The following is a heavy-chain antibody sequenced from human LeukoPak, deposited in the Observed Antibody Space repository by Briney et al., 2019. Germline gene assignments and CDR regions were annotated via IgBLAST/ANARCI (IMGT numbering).Heavy chain of an antibody. V-gene: IGHV3-73*01. CDR1: GFTFSGSA. J-gene: IGHJ4*02. Sequence: PGGSLKLSCAASGFTFSGSAMHWVRQASGKGLEWVGRIRSKANSYATAYAASVKGRFTISRDDSENTAYLQMNSLKTEDTAVYYCTRHHDILTGFDYWGQGTLVTVSS. CDR3: TRHHDILTGFDY. D-gene: IGHD3-9*01. CDR2: IRSKANSYAT.